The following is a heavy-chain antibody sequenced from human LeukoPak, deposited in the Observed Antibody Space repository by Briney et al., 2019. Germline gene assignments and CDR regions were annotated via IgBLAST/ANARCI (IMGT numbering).Heavy chain of an antibody. Sequence: SETLSLTCTVSGVTISSYYWSWIRQPPGKGLEWIGYINYSGSTNYNPSLKSRVTMSVVTSKNQFSLKLSSVTAADTAVYYYARADIAVVTALWYFDLWGRGTLVSVSS. CDR3: ARADIAVVTALWYFDL. V-gene: IGHV4-59*08. D-gene: IGHD2-21*02. CDR1: GVTISSYY. J-gene: IGHJ2*01. CDR2: INYSGST.